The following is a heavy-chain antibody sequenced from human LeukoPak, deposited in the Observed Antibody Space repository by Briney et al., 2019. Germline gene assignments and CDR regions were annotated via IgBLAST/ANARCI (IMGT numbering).Heavy chain of an antibody. Sequence: SETLSLTCTVSGGSVSSGSYYWSWIRQPPGKGLEWIGHIYYSGSTNYNPSLKSRVTISVDTSKNQFSLKLSSVTAADTAVYYCARAKAAAGIDYFDYWGQGTLVTVSS. D-gene: IGHD6-13*01. J-gene: IGHJ4*02. CDR2: IYYSGST. CDR3: ARAKAAAGIDYFDY. CDR1: GGSVSSGSYY. V-gene: IGHV4-61*01.